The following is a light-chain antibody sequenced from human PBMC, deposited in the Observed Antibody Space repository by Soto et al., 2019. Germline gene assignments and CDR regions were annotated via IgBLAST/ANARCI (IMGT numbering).Light chain of an antibody. Sequence: QSALTQTASVSGSPGQSITISCTGTSSDVGGYNFVSWYQQHPGKAPKLIIHEVTNRPSGVSNRFSGSKSGNTASLTISGLQAEDEAVYYCSSYRGSSTLTFGGGTKLTVL. J-gene: IGLJ2*01. CDR2: EVT. CDR1: SSDVGGYNF. CDR3: SSYRGSSTLT. V-gene: IGLV2-14*03.